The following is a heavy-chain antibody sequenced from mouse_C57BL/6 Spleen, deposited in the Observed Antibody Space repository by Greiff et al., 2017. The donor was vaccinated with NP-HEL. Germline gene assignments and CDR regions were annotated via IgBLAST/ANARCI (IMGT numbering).Heavy chain of an antibody. CDR1: GYTFTSYW. V-gene: IGHV1-64*01. Sequence: QVQLQQPGAELVKPGASVKLSCKASGYTFTSYWMHWVKQRPGKGLEWIGMIHPNSGSTNYNEKFKSKATLTVDKSSSTAYMQLSSLTSEDSAVYYCAREGIDYAMDYWGQGTSVTVSS. J-gene: IGHJ4*01. CDR2: IHPNSGST. CDR3: AREGIDYAMDY.